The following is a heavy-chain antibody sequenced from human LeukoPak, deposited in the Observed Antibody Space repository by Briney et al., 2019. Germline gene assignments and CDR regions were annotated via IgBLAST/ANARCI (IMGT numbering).Heavy chain of an antibody. CDR2: IYSGGTT. CDR3: ARETLSGSGSYYPSADS. V-gene: IGHV3-53*01. D-gene: IGHD3-10*01. J-gene: IGHJ4*02. CDR1: GFTVSSNY. Sequence: PGGSLRLSCAASGFTVSSNYMSWIRQAPGKGLEWVSVIYSGGTTYYADSVKGRFTISRDNSKNTLYLQMNSLRAEDTAVYYCARETLSGSGSYYPSADSWGQGTLVTVSS.